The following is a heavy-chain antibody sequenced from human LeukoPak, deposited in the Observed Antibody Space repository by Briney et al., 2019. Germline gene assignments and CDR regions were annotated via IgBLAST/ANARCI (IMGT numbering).Heavy chain of an antibody. D-gene: IGHD2-2*01. Sequence: PSQTLSLTCTVSGGSINSGSYYWSWIRQHPGKGLEWLGYIYYSGITFYNSSLKSRITMSVDTSKNQFSLKLTSVTAADTAVYYCASEGYCSSTSCYVPEYYGMDVWGKGTTVTVSS. CDR1: GGSINSGSYY. CDR3: ASEGYCSSTSCYVPEYYGMDV. J-gene: IGHJ6*04. V-gene: IGHV4-31*03. CDR2: IYYSGIT.